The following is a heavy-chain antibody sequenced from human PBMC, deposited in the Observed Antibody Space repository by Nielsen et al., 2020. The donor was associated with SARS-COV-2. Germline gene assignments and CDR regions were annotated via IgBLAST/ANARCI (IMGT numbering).Heavy chain of an antibody. CDR3: ARHRGYQLLFGRFDP. J-gene: IGHJ5*02. CDR1: GYSFTSYW. CDR2: IDPSDSYT. Sequence: GESLKISCKGSGYSFTSYWISWVRQMPGKGLEWMGGIDPSDSYTKYRPSFEGHVTISMDKSLNTAYLQWSSLRASDTGIYYCARHRGYQLLFGRFDPWGQGTLVTVSS. D-gene: IGHD2-2*01. V-gene: IGHV5-10-1*01.